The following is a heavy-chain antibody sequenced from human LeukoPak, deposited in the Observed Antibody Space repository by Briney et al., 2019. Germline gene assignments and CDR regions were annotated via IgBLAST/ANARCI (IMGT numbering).Heavy chain of an antibody. CDR3: ARGEQAAAGNRANDFDY. J-gene: IGHJ4*02. D-gene: IGHD6-13*01. Sequence: GGSLRLSCAASGFTFSSYGMHWVRQAPGKGLEWVSYISSSSSYTNYADSVKGRFTISRDNAKNSLYLQMNSLRAEDTAVYYCARGEQAAAGNRANDFDYWGQGTLVTVSS. V-gene: IGHV3-21*05. CDR2: ISSSSSYT. CDR1: GFTFSSYG.